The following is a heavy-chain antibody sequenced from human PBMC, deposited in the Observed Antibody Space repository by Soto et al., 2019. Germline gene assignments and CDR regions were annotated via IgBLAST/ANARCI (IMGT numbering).Heavy chain of an antibody. CDR1: GFTFSDYA. Sequence: SGFTFSDYAMHWVRQAPGKGLEWVAVVSHDGSSTSYADSVKGRFTISRENAKNTLYLQMNSLRAEDTAVYYCARGPFYGSSWGQGTLVTVSS. V-gene: IGHV3-30*12. D-gene: IGHD6-13*01. J-gene: IGHJ4*02. CDR3: ARGPFYGSS. CDR2: VSHDGSST.